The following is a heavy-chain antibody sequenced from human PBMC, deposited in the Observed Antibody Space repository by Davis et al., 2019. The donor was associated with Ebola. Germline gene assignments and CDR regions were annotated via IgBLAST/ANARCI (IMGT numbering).Heavy chain of an antibody. CDR3: TREIASAKY. V-gene: IGHV3-49*03. D-gene: IGHD6-13*01. CDR2: IRTKTYGETT. Sequence: PGGSLRLSCTTSGFSFDDFSMSWFRQAPGKGLEWVGFIRTKTYGETTEYGASVKGRFSISRDDSKSIAYLQMNSLKTEDTALYFCTREIASAKYWGPGTLVTVSS. CDR1: GFSFDDFS. J-gene: IGHJ4*02.